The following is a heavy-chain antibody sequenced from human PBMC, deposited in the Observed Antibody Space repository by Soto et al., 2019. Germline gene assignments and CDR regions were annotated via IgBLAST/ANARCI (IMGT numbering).Heavy chain of an antibody. CDR2: ISGSGGST. CDR1: GFTFSRYA. V-gene: IGHV3-23*01. J-gene: IGHJ4*02. CDR3: AKRGSGSYYDY. Sequence: EVQLLESGGGLVQPGGSLRLSCAASGFTFSRYAMNWVRQAPGKGLEWVSVISGSGGSTYYAESVKGRFTISRDNSKNTLYLQMNSLRAEDTAVYYCAKRGSGSYYDYWGQGTLVTVSS. D-gene: IGHD3-10*01.